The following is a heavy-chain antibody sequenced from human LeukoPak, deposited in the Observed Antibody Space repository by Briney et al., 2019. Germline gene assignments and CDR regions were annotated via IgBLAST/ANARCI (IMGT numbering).Heavy chain of an antibody. CDR3: ARDRSYEPFFDY. J-gene: IGHJ4*02. D-gene: IGHD1-26*01. Sequence: GGSLMLSCAASGFTFSSYSMNWVRQAPGEGLEWVSSISSSSSYIYYADSVKGRFTISRDNAKNSLYLQMNSLRAEDTAVYYCARDRSYEPFFDYWGQGTLVTVSS. CDR1: GFTFSSYS. V-gene: IGHV3-21*01. CDR2: ISSSSSYI.